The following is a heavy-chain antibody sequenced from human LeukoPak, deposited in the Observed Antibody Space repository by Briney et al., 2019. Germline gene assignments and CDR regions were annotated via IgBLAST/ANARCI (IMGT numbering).Heavy chain of an antibody. CDR3: ARALYCGGDCYSGFDY. D-gene: IGHD2-21*02. CDR2: INHSGST. V-gene: IGHV4-34*01. J-gene: IGHJ4*02. Sequence: PSETLSLTCAVYGGSFSGYYWSWIRQPPGKGLEWIGEINHSGSTNYNPSLKSRVTISVDTSKNQFSLKLSSVTAADTAVYYCARALYCGGDCYSGFDYWGQGTLVTVSS. CDR1: GGSFSGYY.